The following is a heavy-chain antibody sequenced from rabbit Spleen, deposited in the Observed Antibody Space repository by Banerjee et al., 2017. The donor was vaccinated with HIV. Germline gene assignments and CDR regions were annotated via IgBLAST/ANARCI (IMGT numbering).Heavy chain of an antibody. CDR2: IDAGSGGFT. D-gene: IGHD4-2*01. V-gene: IGHV1S40*01. CDR1: GVSFSSNYY. J-gene: IGHJ6*01. Sequence: QSLEESGGDLVKPGASLTLTCTASGVSFSSNYYMCWVRQAPGKGLEWIACIDAGSGGFTYFANWAKGRFTCSKTSSTTVTLQMTSLTAADTATYFCAGLYDSGSAGHAYNLWGQGTLVTVS. CDR3: AGLYDSGSAGHAYNL.